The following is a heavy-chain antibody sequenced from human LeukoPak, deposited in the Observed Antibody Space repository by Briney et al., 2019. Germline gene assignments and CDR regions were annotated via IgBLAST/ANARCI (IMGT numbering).Heavy chain of an antibody. D-gene: IGHD2-2*01. CDR1: GFTFSSYA. J-gene: IGHJ6*03. Sequence: PGGSLRLSCAASGFTFSSYAMYWVRQAPGKGLEWVAVISYDGNNKYYADSVKGRFTISRDNSKNTLYLQMNSLRAEDTAVYYCASTSYYYYMDVWGKGTTVTVSS. CDR2: ISYDGNNK. CDR3: ASTSYYYYMDV. V-gene: IGHV3-30-3*01.